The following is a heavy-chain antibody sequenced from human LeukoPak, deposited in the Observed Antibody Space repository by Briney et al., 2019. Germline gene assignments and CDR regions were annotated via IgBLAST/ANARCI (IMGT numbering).Heavy chain of an antibody. V-gene: IGHV1-18*01. CDR3: ARAPPLPMIVVVITATNAFDI. CDR2: INAYNGNT. Sequence: ASVKVSFKASGYTFTSYGISWVRQAPGQGLEWMGYINAYNGNTNYAQKLQGRVTMTTDTSTSTAYMELRSLRSDDTAVYYCARAPPLPMIVVVITATNAFDIWGQGTMVTVSS. J-gene: IGHJ3*02. D-gene: IGHD3-22*01. CDR1: GYTFTSYG.